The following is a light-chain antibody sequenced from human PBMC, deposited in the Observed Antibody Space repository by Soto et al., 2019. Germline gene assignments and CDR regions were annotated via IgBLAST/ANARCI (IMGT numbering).Light chain of an antibody. Sequence: EIVLTQSPGTLSLSPGERATLSCRASQSINSRYLAWYQQKPGQAPRHLIYGASSRATGIPDRFSGSGSGTDLTLTISRLEPEDFAVYYCQQFGSSPGFTFGPGTKVDIK. CDR3: QQFGSSPGFT. CDR1: QSINSRY. CDR2: GAS. V-gene: IGKV3-20*01. J-gene: IGKJ3*01.